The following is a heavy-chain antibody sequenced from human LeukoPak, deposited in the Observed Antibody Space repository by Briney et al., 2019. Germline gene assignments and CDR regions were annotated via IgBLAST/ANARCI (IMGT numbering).Heavy chain of an antibody. CDR1: GGSFSGYY. CDR2: INHSGST. J-gene: IGHJ4*02. Sequence: SETLSLTCAVYGGSFSGYYWSWIRQPPGKGLEWIGEINHSGSTNYNPSLKSRVTISVDTSKNQFSLKLSSVTAADTAVYYCARDERGDYEFDYWGRGTLVTVSS. D-gene: IGHD4-17*01. CDR3: ARDERGDYEFDY. V-gene: IGHV4-34*01.